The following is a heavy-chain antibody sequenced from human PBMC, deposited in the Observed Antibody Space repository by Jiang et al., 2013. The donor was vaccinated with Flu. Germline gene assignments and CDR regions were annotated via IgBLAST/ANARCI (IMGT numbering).Heavy chain of an antibody. Sequence: EWVSAISGSGVITYYADTVKGRFIISRDTSKNTMYLQMNSLGAEDTAVYYCARLNDQWVERRYSQHWGQGTLVTVSS. J-gene: IGHJ1*01. CDR2: ISGSGVIT. V-gene: IGHV3-23*01. D-gene: IGHD1-1*01. CDR3: ARLNDQWVERRYSQH.